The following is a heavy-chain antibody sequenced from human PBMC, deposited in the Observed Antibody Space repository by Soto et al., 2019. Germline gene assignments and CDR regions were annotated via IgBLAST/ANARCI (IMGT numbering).Heavy chain of an antibody. J-gene: IGHJ4*02. CDR2: LYYSGKT. CDR1: GASITSTTYC. V-gene: IGHV4-39*01. CDR3: AKNLPRTGRFDY. Sequence: PSETLSLPGTLSGASITSTTYCWAWIRQPPGRGLDWVSSLYYSGKTHHNPSLKNRLTRSVDRSKNQSSLQMTSVTAADTAVYYCAKNLPRTGRFDYWGQGTLVTVSA.